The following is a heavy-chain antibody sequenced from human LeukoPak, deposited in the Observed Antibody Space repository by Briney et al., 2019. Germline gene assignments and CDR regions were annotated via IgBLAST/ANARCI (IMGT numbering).Heavy chain of an antibody. V-gene: IGHV4-38-2*01. CDR3: ARHDSSGYYWSY. Sequence: SETLSLTCAVSGYSISSGYHWAWIRQPPGKGLEWIGSMSHSGSTYSNPSLKSRVTFSVDTSKNQFSVKLRSVSAADTAVYYCARHDSSGYYWSYWGQGTLVTVSS. D-gene: IGHD3-22*01. CDR2: MSHSGST. CDR1: GYSISSGYH. J-gene: IGHJ4*02.